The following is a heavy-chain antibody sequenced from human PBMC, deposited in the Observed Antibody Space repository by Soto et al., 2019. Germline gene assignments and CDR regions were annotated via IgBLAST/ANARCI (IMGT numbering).Heavy chain of an antibody. Sequence: SETLSLTCTVSGGSISSGDYYWSWIRQPPGKGLEWIGYIYYSGSTYYNPSLKSRVTISVDTSKNQFSLKLSSVTAADTAVYYCARDLGGGDGYNYEGWFDPWGQGTLVTVSS. CDR3: ARDLGGGDGYNYEGWFDP. CDR2: IYYSGST. CDR1: GGSISSGDYY. J-gene: IGHJ5*02. D-gene: IGHD5-12*01. V-gene: IGHV4-30-4*01.